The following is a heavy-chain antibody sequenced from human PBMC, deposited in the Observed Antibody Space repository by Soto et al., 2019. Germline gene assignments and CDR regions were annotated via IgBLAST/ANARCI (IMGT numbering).Heavy chain of an antibody. CDR2: IIPIFGTA. D-gene: IGHD2-2*01. J-gene: IGHJ6*02. Sequence: QVQLVQSGAEVKKPGSSVKVSCKASGGTFSSYAISWVRQAPGQGLEWMGGIIPIFGTADYAQKFQGRVTITATESTSTASMELNSLTSDDTAVYYCASHSSRRGYCNSTSSYGYYYGMDVWGQGTTVTVSS. CDR3: ASHSSRRGYCNSTSSYGYYYGMDV. CDR1: GGTFSSYA. V-gene: IGHV1-69*12.